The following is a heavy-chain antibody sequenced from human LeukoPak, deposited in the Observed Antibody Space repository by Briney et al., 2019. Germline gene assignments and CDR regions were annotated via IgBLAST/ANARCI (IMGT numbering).Heavy chain of an antibody. D-gene: IGHD3-10*01. CDR2: IYPGDSDT. J-gene: IGHJ4*02. Sequence: GESLKISCKGSGYRFASYWIGWVRQMPGKGLEWMGNIYPGDSDTRYSPSFQGQVTISADKSISTAYLQWSRLKASDTAVYYCARQHGSGSYYSRAIDYWGQGTLVTVSS. CDR1: GYRFASYW. CDR3: ARQHGSGSYYSRAIDY. V-gene: IGHV5-51*01.